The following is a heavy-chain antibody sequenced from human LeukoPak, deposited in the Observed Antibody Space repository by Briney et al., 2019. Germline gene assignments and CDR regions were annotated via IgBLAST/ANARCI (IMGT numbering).Heavy chain of an antibody. CDR1: GGSFSGYY. Sequence: SETLSLTCAVYGGSFSGYYWSWIRQPPGKGLEWIGEINHSGSTNYNPSLKSRVTISVDTSKNQFSLKLSSVTAADTAVYYCARGPEELSLSNWFDPWGQGALVTVSS. D-gene: IGHD1-26*01. J-gene: IGHJ5*02. CDR3: ARGPEELSLSNWFDP. V-gene: IGHV4-34*01. CDR2: INHSGST.